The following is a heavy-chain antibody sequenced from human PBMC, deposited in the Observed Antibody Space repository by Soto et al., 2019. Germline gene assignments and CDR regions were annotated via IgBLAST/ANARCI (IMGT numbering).Heavy chain of an antibody. CDR2: ISGSGGST. V-gene: IGHV3-23*01. CDR1: GFTFSSYA. D-gene: IGHD2-8*01. J-gene: IGHJ5*02. CDR3: AKRGNSCTNGVCHNWFDP. Sequence: GGSLRLFCAASGFTFSSYAMSRVRQAPGKGLEWVSAISGSGGSTYYADSVKGRFTISRDTSKNTLYLQMNSLRAEDTAVYYCAKRGNSCTNGVCHNWFDPCGHGTLVTVAS.